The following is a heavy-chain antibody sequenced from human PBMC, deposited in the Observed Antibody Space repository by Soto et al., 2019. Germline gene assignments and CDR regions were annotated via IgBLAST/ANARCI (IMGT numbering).Heavy chain of an antibody. CDR1: GFTFSSYS. CDR2: ISSSSSTI. D-gene: IGHD3-3*01. CDR3: ARDGGMQYYDFWSGYFDNYYGMDV. J-gene: IGHJ6*02. V-gene: IGHV3-48*02. Sequence: PGGSLRLSCAASGFTFSSYSMHWVRQAPGKGLEWVSYISSSSSTIYYADSVKGRFTTSRDNAKNSLYLQMNSLRDEDTAVYYCARDGGMQYYDFWSGYFDNYYGMDVWGQGTTVTVSS.